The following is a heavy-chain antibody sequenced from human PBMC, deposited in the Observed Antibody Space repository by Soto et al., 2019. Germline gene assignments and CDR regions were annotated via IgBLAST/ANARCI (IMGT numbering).Heavy chain of an antibody. J-gene: IGHJ6*02. CDR2: TNTGGTT. CDR3: AKGDGLILAV. CDR1: GFTVNSYY. D-gene: IGHD1-26*01. Sequence: EVQVLATGGGLIQPGGSLRLSCAASGFTVNSYYMSWVRQAPGEGLQWVSITNTGGTTYYADSVKGRFTVSRDNSKNTLYLQMNSLRAEDTAVYYCAKGDGLILAVWGQGTTVSVSS. V-gene: IGHV3-53*02.